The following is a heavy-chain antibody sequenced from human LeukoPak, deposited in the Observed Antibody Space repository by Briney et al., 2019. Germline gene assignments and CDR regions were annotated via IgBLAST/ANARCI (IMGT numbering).Heavy chain of an antibody. V-gene: IGHV3-23*01. CDR3: AKDYDFWSGHSDY. CDR1: GFTFSSYA. J-gene: IGHJ4*02. D-gene: IGHD3-3*01. Sequence: PGGSLRLSCAASGFTFSSYAMSWVRQAPGKGLEWVSAISGSGGSTYCADSVKGRFAISRDNSKNTLYLQMNSLRAEDTAVYYCAKDYDFWSGHSDYWGQGTLVTVSS. CDR2: ISGSGGST.